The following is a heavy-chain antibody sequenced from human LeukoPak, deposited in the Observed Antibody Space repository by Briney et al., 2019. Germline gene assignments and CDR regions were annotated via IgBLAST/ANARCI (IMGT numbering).Heavy chain of an antibody. Sequence: PGGSLRLSCAAPGFTFSTYAMHWVRQAPGKGLEWVALISYDGRNKYYADSVKGRFTISRDNSKNTLYLQMNSLRAEDTAVYYCAKVHSSGWYFFDYWGQGTLVTVSS. CDR1: GFTFSTYA. CDR2: ISYDGRNK. CDR3: AKVHSSGWYFFDY. V-gene: IGHV3-30*18. D-gene: IGHD6-19*01. J-gene: IGHJ4*02.